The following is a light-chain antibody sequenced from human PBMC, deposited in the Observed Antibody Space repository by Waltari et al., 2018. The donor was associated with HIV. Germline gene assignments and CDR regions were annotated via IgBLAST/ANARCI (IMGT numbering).Light chain of an antibody. V-gene: IGLV2-14*03. CDR2: EVT. Sequence: QSALTQPASVSGSPGQSITISCNGTSSDIGAYTYVSWYQQHPGKAPKLMIYEVTNRPSGVSNRFSGSKSGNRASLTISGLQTEDEADYYCSSYTSSSTKLFGGGTKLTVL. CDR1: SSDIGAYTY. J-gene: IGLJ3*02. CDR3: SSYTSSSTKL.